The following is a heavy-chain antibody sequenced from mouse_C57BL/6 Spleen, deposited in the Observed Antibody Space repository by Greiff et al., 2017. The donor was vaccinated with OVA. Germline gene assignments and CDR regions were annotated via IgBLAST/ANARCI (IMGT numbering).Heavy chain of an antibody. Sequence: VQLQQSGPGLVQPSQSLSITCTVSGFSLTSYGVHWVRQSPGKGLEWLGVIWSGGSTDYNAAFISRLSISKDNSKSQVFFKMNSLQADDTAIYYCARGLHYFDYWGQGTTLTVSS. CDR2: IWSGGST. CDR3: ARGLHYFDY. D-gene: IGHD3-1*01. V-gene: IGHV2-2*01. J-gene: IGHJ2*01. CDR1: GFSLTSYG.